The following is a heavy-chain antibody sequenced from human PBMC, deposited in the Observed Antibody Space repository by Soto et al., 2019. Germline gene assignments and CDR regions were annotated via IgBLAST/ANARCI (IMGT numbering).Heavy chain of an antibody. Sequence: SETLSLTCAVYGGSFSGYYWSWIRQPPGKGLEWIGEINHSGSTNYNLSLKSRVTISVDTSKNQFSLKLSSVTAADTAVYYCASIPGIAAAAGMDVWGQGTTVTVSS. D-gene: IGHD6-13*01. CDR1: GGSFSGYY. CDR3: ASIPGIAAAAGMDV. V-gene: IGHV4-34*01. J-gene: IGHJ6*02. CDR2: INHSGST.